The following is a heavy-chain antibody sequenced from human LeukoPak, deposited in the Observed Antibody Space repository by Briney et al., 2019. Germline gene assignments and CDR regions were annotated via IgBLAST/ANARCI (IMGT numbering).Heavy chain of an antibody. V-gene: IGHV1-18*01. CDR3: ARRGYCSSTSCYKGNALDI. Sequence: ASVKVSCKASGYTFTSYGISWVRQAPGQGLEWMGWISAYNGNTNYAQKLQGRVTMTTDTSTSTAYMELRSLRSDDTAVYYCARRGYCSSTSCYKGNALDIWGQGTMVTVSS. D-gene: IGHD2-2*02. CDR2: ISAYNGNT. J-gene: IGHJ3*02. CDR1: GYTFTSYG.